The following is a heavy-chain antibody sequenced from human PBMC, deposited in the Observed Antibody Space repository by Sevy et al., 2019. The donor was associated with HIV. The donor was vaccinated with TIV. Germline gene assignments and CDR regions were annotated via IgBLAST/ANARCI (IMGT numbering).Heavy chain of an antibody. D-gene: IGHD2-8*02. CDR2: IKSKADGGTT. J-gene: IGHJ6*02. CDR3: TTDPIIVLLVTDGMDV. CDR1: GFTFTYAW. Sequence: GGSLRLSCAASGFTFTYAWMSWVRQAPGKGLEWVGRIKSKADGGTTDYAAPVKGRLTISRDDSKNTQYLQMNSLKTDDTAVYYCTTDPIIVLLVTDGMDVWGQGSTVTVSS. V-gene: IGHV3-15*01.